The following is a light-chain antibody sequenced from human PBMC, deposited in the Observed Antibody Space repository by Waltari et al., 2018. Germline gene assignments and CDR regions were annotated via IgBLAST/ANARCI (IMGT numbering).Light chain of an antibody. Sequence: QSALTQPRSVSGSPGQSVAISCTGTSSDVGGYNYVPWYQQHPGKAPKLMIYDVSNRPSGVSNRFSGSKSGNTVSLTISGLQAEDEADYYCSSYTSSSTPYVFGTGTKVTVL. J-gene: IGLJ1*01. CDR2: DVS. CDR3: SSYTSSSTPYV. CDR1: SSDVGGYNY. V-gene: IGLV2-14*03.